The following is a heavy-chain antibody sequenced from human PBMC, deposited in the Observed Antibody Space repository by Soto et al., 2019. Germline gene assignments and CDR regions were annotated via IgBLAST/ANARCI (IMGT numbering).Heavy chain of an antibody. CDR3: ARAEDDILTGPYYHYYGMDV. V-gene: IGHV1-69*06. J-gene: IGHJ6*02. D-gene: IGHD3-9*01. CDR2: IIPIFGTA. Sequence: GASVKVSCKASGGTFSSYAISWVRQAPGQGLEWMGGIIPIFGTANYAQKFQGRVTITADKSTSTAYMELSSLRSEDTAVYYCARAEDDILTGPYYHYYGMDVWGQGTTVTVSS. CDR1: GGTFSSYA.